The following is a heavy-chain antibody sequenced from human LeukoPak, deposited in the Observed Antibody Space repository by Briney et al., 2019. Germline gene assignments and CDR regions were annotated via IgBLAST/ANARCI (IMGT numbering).Heavy chain of an antibody. D-gene: IGHD6-25*01. J-gene: IGHJ6*03. V-gene: IGHV7-4-1*02. CDR2: INTNTGNP. CDR3: ARDPSSEYYYYMDV. CDR1: GYTFTSYA. Sequence: ASVKVSRKASGYTFTSYAMNWVRQAPGQGLEWMGWINTNTGNPTYAQGFTGRFVFSLDTSVSTAYLQISSLKAEDTAVYYCARDPSSEYYYYMDVWGKGTTVTVSS.